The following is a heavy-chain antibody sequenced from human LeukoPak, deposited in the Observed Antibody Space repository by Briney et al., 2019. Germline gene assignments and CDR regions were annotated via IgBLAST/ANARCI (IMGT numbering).Heavy chain of an antibody. CDR1: GDSISSSSHH. V-gene: IGHV4-39*01. J-gene: IGHJ4*02. D-gene: IGHD4/OR15-4a*01. CDR2: IYYGRTT. Sequence: SETLSLTCTVSGDSISSSSHHWGWIRQSPGKGLEWIGSIYYGRTTYYNPSLNNRVSISVVTSKNQFSLQLNSMSAADTAVYYCVRHDGRGGATMGALDSGGQGSLVTVSS. CDR3: VRHDGRGGATMGALDS.